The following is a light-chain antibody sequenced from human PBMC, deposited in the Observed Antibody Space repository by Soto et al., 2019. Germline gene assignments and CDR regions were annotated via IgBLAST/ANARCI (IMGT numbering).Light chain of an antibody. J-gene: IGLJ3*02. CDR1: SSNIGSHL. CDR3: AAWDGSLQSWV. CDR2: TNN. Sequence: QSVLTQLPSVSGTPGQRVTISCSGSSSNIGSHLVNWYQQVPGTAPRLLIYTNNQRPSGVPDRFSDSKSGTSASLAISGLQSEDEADYYCAAWDGSLQSWVFGGGTKVTVL. V-gene: IGLV1-44*01.